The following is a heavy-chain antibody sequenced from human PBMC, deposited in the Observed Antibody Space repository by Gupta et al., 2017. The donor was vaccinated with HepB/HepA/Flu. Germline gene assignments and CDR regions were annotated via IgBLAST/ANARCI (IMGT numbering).Heavy chain of an antibody. CDR3: ARSDIVVVPAAIMLGAFDI. V-gene: IGHV1-2*02. D-gene: IGHD2-2*02. Sequence: GVRQAPGQGLEWMGWINPNSGGTNYAQKFQGRVTMTRDTSISTAYMELSRLRSDDTAVYYCARSDIVVVPAAIMLGAFDIWGQGTMVTVSS. J-gene: IGHJ3*02. CDR2: INPNSGGT.